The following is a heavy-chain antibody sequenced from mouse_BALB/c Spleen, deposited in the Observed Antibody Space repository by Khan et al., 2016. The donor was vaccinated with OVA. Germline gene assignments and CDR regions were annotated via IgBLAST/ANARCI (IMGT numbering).Heavy chain of an antibody. CDR1: GYTFTNYG. CDR2: IYTYTGEP. J-gene: IGHJ4*01. D-gene: IGHD1-1*01. CDR3: ARGSSRAMDY. V-gene: IGHV9-3-1*01. Sequence: QVQLQQSGPELKKPGETVKISCKASGYTFTNYGMNWVKQAPGKGLKWMGWIYTYTGEPTYADDFKGRFAFSLESSASTAFLQINNLTNDDTATXFCARGSSRAMDYWGQGTSVTVSS.